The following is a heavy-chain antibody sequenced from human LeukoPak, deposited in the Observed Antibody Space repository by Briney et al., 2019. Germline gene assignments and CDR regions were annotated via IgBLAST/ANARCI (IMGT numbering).Heavy chain of an antibody. CDR2: MNPNSGNT. J-gene: IGHJ5*02. V-gene: IGHV1-8*01. CDR3: ARGRWEQRGGDWFDP. Sequence: GASVKVSCKASGYTFTSYDINWVRQATGQGLEWMGWMNPNSGNTGYAQKFQGRVTMTRNTSISTAYMELSSLRSEETAVYYCARGRWEQRGGDWFDPWGQGTLVTVSS. CDR1: GYTFTSYD. D-gene: IGHD2-21*01.